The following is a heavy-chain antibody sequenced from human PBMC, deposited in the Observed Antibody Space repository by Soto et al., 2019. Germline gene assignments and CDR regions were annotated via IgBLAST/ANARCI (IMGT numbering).Heavy chain of an antibody. CDR2: INHSGST. CDR1: CGSFSGYY. CDR3: ASQNHVDTAMVTSLALINYYYYGMDA. D-gene: IGHD5-18*01. V-gene: IGHV4-34*01. J-gene: IGHJ6*02. Sequence: SETLSLTCAVYCGSFSGYYWSWIRQPPGKGLEWIGEINHSGSTNYNPSLKSRVTISVDTSKNQFSLKLSSVTAADTAVYYCASQNHVDTAMVTSLALINYYYYGMDAWGQGTTVTVSS.